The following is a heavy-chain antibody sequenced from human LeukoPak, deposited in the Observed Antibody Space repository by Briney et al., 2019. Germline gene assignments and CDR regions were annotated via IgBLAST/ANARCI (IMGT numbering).Heavy chain of an antibody. CDR1: GGSITSYY. Sequence: SETLSLTCTVSGGSITSYYWSWIRQSAGKGLEWIGYIYYSGSTNYNPSLKSRVTISVDTSKNQFSLKLSSVTAADTAVYYCAREGGYSYGSFDYWGQGTLVTVSS. V-gene: IGHV4-59*01. CDR2: IYYSGST. D-gene: IGHD5-18*01. J-gene: IGHJ4*02. CDR3: AREGGYSYGSFDY.